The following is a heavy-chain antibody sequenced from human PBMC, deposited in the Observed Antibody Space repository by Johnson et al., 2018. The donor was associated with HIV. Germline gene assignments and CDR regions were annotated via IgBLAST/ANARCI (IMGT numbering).Heavy chain of an antibody. CDR1: GFTFSSYW. J-gene: IGHJ3*02. Sequence: VQLVESGGGLVQPGGSLRLSCAASGFTFSSYWMSWVRQAPGKGLEWISYISRSGSTIYYADSVKGRFTISRDNAKNSLYLQMNSLRAEDTAVYYCARRRRDGDAFDIWGQGTMVSVSS. CDR2: ISRSGSTI. D-gene: IGHD5-24*01. CDR3: ARRRRDGDAFDI. V-gene: IGHV3-48*04.